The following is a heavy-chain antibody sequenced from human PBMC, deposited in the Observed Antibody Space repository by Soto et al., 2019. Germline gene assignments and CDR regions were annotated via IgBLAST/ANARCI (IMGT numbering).Heavy chain of an antibody. D-gene: IGHD3-3*01. V-gene: IGHV1-2*02. CDR2: INPNSGGT. CDR1: GYTFTGYY. J-gene: IGHJ6*02. Sequence: GAXVRVACKASGYTFTGYYMHWVRQAPGQGLEWMGWINPNSGGTNYAQKFQGRVTMTRDTSISTAYMELSRLRSDDTAVYYCAREPFTIQSLYGMDVWGQGTTVTVSS. CDR3: AREPFTIQSLYGMDV.